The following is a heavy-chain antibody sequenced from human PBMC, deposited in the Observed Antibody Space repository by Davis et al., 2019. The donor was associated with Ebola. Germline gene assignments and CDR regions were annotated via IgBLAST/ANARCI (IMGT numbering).Heavy chain of an antibody. J-gene: IGHJ4*02. CDR1: GGSISSSNW. V-gene: IGHV4-4*02. CDR3: ATDYLHY. CDR2: IYHSGST. D-gene: IGHD4-11*01. Sequence: SETLSLTCAVSGGSISSSNWWSWVRQPPGKGLEWIGEIYHSGSTNYNPSLKSRVTLSVDTSKNQFSLKLSSLTAADTAVYYCATDYLHYWGQGTLVTVSS.